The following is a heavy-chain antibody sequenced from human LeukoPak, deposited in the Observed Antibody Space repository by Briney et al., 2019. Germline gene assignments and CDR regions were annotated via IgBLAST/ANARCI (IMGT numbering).Heavy chain of an antibody. CDR3: ARDNEGELVWNYFDY. CDR2: VNPETGGT. CDR1: GYTFTSYY. D-gene: IGHD3-16*01. J-gene: IGHJ4*02. Sequence: ASVKVSCKASGYTFTSYYIHWVRQAPGQGFEWMAWVNPETGGTHYAQKFEGRVSMTRDTSSGTVDMKLSRLTSDDTAVYYCARDNEGELVWNYFDYWGQGSLVTVSS. V-gene: IGHV1-2*02.